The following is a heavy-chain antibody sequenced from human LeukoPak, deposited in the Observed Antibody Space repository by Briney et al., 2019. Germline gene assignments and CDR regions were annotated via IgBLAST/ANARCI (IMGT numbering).Heavy chain of an antibody. CDR1: GYSFTTCW. Sequence: GESLKISCEGSGYSFTTCWIGWVRQMPGKGLEWMGIIYPGDSDTRYSPSFQGQVTISVDKSISTAYLQWSSLKASDTAMYYCARARYCSGGSCYAEYWGQGTLVTVSS. J-gene: IGHJ4*02. CDR2: IYPGDSDT. CDR3: ARARYCSGGSCYAEY. V-gene: IGHV5-51*01. D-gene: IGHD2-15*01.